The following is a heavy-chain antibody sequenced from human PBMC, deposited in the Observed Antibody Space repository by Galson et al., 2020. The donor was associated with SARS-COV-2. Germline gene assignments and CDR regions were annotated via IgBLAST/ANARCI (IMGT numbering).Heavy chain of an antibody. CDR1: GFTFSSYG. D-gene: IGHD3-16*01. CDR2: ISYDGSNK. V-gene: IGHV3-30*18. Sequence: GGSLRLSYAASGFTFSSYGMHWVRQAPGKGLEWVALISYDGSNKYYGDSVKGRITISRDNSKNSLYLQVNSLRAEDTAVYYCAKEGGSYAYYYYGMDVWGLGTTVTGSS. CDR3: AKEGGSYAYYYYGMDV. J-gene: IGHJ6*02.